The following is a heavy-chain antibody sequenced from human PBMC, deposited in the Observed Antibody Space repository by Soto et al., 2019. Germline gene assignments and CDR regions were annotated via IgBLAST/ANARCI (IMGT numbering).Heavy chain of an antibody. V-gene: IGHV3-72*01. D-gene: IGHD4-4*01. J-gene: IGHJ4*02. CDR2: SRSKADGYTT. Sequence: EVQLVESGGGLVQPGGSLRLSCAASGFTLSDHYIDWVRQAPGEGLEWVGRSRSKADGYTTEYAATVKGRFTISRVDAKNSLYLQMNSLQIEDTAVYYCTRDLRYYSHSYLMDWGQGTLVTVSS. CDR1: GFTLSDHY. CDR3: TRDLRYYSHSYLMD.